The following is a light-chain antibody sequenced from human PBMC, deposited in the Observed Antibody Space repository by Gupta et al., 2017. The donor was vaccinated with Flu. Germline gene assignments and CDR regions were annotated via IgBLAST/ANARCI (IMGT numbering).Light chain of an antibody. CDR3: QQDDDFFS. CDR1: QDIRNQ. J-gene: IGKJ4*01. V-gene: IGKV1-33*01. CDR2: DAS. Sequence: DIQMTQSPSSLSASVGDRVTITCHASQDIRNQLNWYQQKSGKAPKLLIYDASKLETGVPSRFSGSGSGTDFTFTISSLQPEDTATYYWQQDDDFFSFGAGTKVEI.